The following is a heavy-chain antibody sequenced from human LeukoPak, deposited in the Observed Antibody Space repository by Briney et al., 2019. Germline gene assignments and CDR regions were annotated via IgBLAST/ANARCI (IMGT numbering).Heavy chain of an antibody. Sequence: SVKVSCKASGYTFTNFVISWVRQAPGQGLEWMGWISAYNGNTNYAQKVQDRVTMTTDTSTSTAYMELRSLRSDDTAVYYCVRAGGWAREDYKADAFDIWGQGTMVSVSS. D-gene: IGHD6-19*01. CDR1: GYTFTNFV. V-gene: IGHV1-18*01. CDR3: VRAGGWAREDYKADAFDI. CDR2: ISAYNGNT. J-gene: IGHJ3*02.